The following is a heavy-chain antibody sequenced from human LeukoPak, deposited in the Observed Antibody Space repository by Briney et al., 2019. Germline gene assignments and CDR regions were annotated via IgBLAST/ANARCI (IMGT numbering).Heavy chain of an antibody. J-gene: IGHJ4*02. CDR1: GYTFTNFG. CDR3: GSVDRATTKDF. V-gene: IGHV1-18*01. Sequence: GASVKVSCKAFGYTFTNFGITLVRLAPGQGMEWMGWISAYNGDTKYGQNSQGRVTMTTDRSTTKAYMDLRSQSSDDTDVYYGGSVDRATTKDFWGQGTLVTVSS. D-gene: IGHD1-1*01. CDR2: ISAYNGDT.